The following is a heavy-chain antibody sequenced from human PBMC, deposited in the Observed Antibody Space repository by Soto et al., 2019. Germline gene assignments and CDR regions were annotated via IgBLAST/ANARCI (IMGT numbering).Heavy chain of an antibody. Sequence: PSETLSLTCTVSGGSISSYYWSWIRQPPGKGLEGIGYIYYSGSTNYNPSLKSRVTISVDTSKNQFSLKLSSVTAADTAVYYCAREGPPAAAPFDYWGQGTLVTVSS. CDR2: IYYSGST. CDR3: AREGPPAAAPFDY. V-gene: IGHV4-59*01. J-gene: IGHJ4*02. D-gene: IGHD2-15*01. CDR1: GGSISSYY.